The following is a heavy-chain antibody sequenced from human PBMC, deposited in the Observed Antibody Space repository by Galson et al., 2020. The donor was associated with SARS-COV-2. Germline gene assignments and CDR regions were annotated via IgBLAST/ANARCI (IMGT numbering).Heavy chain of an antibody. Sequence: SETLSLTCAVYGGSFSGYYWSWIRQPPGKGLEWIGEINHSGSTNYNPSLKSRVTISVDTSKNQFSLKLSSVTAADTAVYYCARGLRFLEGYYFDYWCQGTLVAGSA. CDR1: GGSFSGYY. D-gene: IGHD3-3*01. CDR3: ARGLRFLEGYYFDY. J-gene: IGHJ4*02. CDR2: INHSGST. V-gene: IGHV4-34*01.